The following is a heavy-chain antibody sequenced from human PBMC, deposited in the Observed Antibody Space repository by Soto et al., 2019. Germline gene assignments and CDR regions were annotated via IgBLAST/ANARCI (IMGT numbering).Heavy chain of an antibody. CDR1: GFTFSSYE. V-gene: IGHV3-48*03. D-gene: IGHD3-22*01. CDR2: ISSSGSTI. Sequence: GGSLRLSCAASGFTFSSYEMNWVRQAPGKGLEWVSYISSSGSTIYYADSVKGRLTTSRDNAKNSLYLQMNSLRAEETAVYYCARPPTYYSDSSGSQASPYHFDYWGQGTLVTVSS. J-gene: IGHJ4*02. CDR3: ARPPTYYSDSSGSQASPYHFDY.